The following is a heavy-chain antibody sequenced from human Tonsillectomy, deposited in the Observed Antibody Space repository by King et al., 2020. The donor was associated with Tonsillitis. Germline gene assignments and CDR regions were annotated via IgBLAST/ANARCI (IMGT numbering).Heavy chain of an antibody. CDR1: GFTFDNYA. J-gene: IGHJ5*02. CDR2: ISGSGRNT. V-gene: IGHV3-23*04. Sequence: VQLVESGGGLVQPGGSLRLSCAASGFTFDNYAMSWVRQAPGKGLEWVSAISGSGRNTYYAASVKGRFTISRDNSKNTLYLQMNSLRAEDTAVYYCAKDPEQWLAQNWFDPWGQGTLVTDSS. CDR3: AKDPEQWLAQNWFDP. D-gene: IGHD6-19*01.